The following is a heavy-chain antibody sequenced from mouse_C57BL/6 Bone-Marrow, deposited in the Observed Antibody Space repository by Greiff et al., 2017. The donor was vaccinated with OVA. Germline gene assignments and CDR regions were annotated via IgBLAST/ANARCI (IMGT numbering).Heavy chain of an antibody. D-gene: IGHD2-12*01. CDR2: INYDGSST. V-gene: IGHV5-16*01. Sequence: EVKVVESEGGLVQPGSSMKLSCTASGFTFSDYYMAWVRQVPEKGLEWVANINYDGSSTYYLDSLKSRFIISRDNAKNILYLQMSSLKSEDTATYYCARDCYWGYFDVWGTGTTVTVSS. J-gene: IGHJ1*03. CDR1: GFTFSDYY. CDR3: ARDCYWGYFDV.